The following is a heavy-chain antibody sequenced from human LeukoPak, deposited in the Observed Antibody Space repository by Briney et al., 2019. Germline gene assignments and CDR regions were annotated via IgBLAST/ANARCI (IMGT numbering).Heavy chain of an antibody. CDR1: GYTFTSYD. V-gene: IGHV1-8*01. CDR3: VTSPSPIGGLGDS. J-gene: IGHJ4*02. Sequence: ASVKVSCKASGYTFTSYDINWVRQATGQGLEWMGWMNPNSGNTGYAQKFQGRVTMTRDTSTGTAYMGLSSLTSDDTAVYYCVTSPSPIGGLGDSWGQGTLVTVSS. CDR2: MNPNSGNT. D-gene: IGHD3-10*01.